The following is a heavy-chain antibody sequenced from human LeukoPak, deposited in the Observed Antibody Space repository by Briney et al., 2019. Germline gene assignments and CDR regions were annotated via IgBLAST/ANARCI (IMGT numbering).Heavy chain of an antibody. CDR1: GFTFSDYY. D-gene: IGHD1-26*01. J-gene: IGHJ4*02. Sequence: GGSLRLSCAASGFTFSDYYMSWIRQAPGKGLEWLSYISSSGSTIYFADSVKGRFTISRDNAENSLYLQMNFLRVEDTAVYYCARDIPRGSTHLDYWGQGTLVTVSA. V-gene: IGHV3-11*04. CDR3: ARDIPRGSTHLDY. CDR2: ISSSGSTI.